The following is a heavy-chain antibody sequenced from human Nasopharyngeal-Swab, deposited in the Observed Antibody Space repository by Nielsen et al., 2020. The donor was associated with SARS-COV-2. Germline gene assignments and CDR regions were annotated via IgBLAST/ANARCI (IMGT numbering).Heavy chain of an antibody. D-gene: IGHD3-16*01. J-gene: IGHJ5*02. V-gene: IGHV3-30*03. CDR3: AREGGNWFDP. Sequence: GESLKISCAASGFTFSNAWMSWVRQAPGKGLEWVAVISYDGSNKYYADSVKGRFTISRDNSKNTLYLQMNSLRAEDTAVYYCAREGGNWFDPWGQGTLVTVSS. CDR1: GFTFSNAW. CDR2: ISYDGSNK.